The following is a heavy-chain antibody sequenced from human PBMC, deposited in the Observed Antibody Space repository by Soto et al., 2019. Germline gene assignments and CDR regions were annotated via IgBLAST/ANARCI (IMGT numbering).Heavy chain of an antibody. CDR1: GFTFRGYG. V-gene: IGHV3-30-3*01. CDR3: ARTAGGRVRGALDI. J-gene: IGHJ3*02. Sequence: QEQLVESGGGVVQPGRSLRLSCVASGFTFRGYGMHWVRQAPGKGLEWVAVMSDDESKKYYADSVKGRFTISRDNSKNTLFLQMDTLISEDTAVYYCARTAGGRVRGALDIWGQGTMVTVSS. CDR2: MSDDESKK. D-gene: IGHD6-13*01.